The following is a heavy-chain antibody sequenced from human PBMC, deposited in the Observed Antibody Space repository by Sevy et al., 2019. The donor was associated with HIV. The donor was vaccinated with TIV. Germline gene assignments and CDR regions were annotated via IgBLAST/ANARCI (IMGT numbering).Heavy chain of an antibody. J-gene: IGHJ6*03. CDR1: GYSFTSYW. CDR2: IYPGASDT. Sequence: GESLKISCKGSGYSFTSYWIGWVRQMPGKGLEWMGIIYPGASDTRYSPSFQGQVTIPAGKSISTAYLQWSSLKASDTAMYYCARHGVGATAYYYMNVWGKGTTVTVSS. D-gene: IGHD1-26*01. V-gene: IGHV5-51*01. CDR3: ARHGVGATAYYYMNV.